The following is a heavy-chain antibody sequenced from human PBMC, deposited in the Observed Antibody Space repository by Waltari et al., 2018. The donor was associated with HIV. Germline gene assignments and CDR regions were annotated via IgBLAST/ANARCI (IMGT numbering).Heavy chain of an antibody. CDR1: GGSFSGYY. D-gene: IGHD3-10*01. Sequence: QVQLQQWGAGLLKPSETLSLTCAVYGGSFSGYYWSWIRQPPRKGLEWIGEINHSGSTNYNPSLKSRVNMSVDTSKNQFSLKVFSVTAADTAVYYCARGRNPHLGELLEWGRNWFDPWGQGTLVAVSS. CDR3: ARGRNPHLGELLEWGRNWFDP. CDR2: INHSGST. J-gene: IGHJ5*02. V-gene: IGHV4-34*01.